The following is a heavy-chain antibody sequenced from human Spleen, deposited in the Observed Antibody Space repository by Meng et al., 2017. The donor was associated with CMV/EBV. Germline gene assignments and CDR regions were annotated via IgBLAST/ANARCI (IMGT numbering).Heavy chain of an antibody. CDR1: GGSFSGYY. CDR3: ARGIAAAAMYDY. J-gene: IGHJ4*02. CDR2: INHSGST. V-gene: IGHV4-34*01. D-gene: IGHD6-13*01. Sequence: ETLSLTCAVYGGSFSGYYWSWIRQPPGKGLEWIGEINHSGSTNYNPPLKSRVTISVDTSKNQFSLKLSSVTAADTAVYYCARGIAAAAMYDYWGQGTLVTVSS.